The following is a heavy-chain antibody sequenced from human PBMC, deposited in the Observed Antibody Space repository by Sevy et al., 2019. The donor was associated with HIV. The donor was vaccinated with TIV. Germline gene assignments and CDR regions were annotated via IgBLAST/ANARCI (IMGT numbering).Heavy chain of an antibody. J-gene: IGHJ3*02. CDR3: ATPLDSSIWYGRAFDI. CDR1: GFTFSDYY. D-gene: IGHD6-13*01. V-gene: IGHV3-11*01. Sequence: GGSLRLSCAASGFTFSDYYMSWIRQAPGKGLEWVSYISSSGSTIYYADSVKGRFTISRDNAKNSLYLQMNSLRAEDTAVYYCATPLDSSIWYGRAFDIWGQGTMVTVSS. CDR2: ISSSGSTI.